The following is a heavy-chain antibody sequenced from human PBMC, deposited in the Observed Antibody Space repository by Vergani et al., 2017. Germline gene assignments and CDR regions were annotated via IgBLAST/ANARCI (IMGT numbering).Heavy chain of an antibody. CDR3: TRDRGYCSGGSCYIRAFDI. V-gene: IGHV3-49*03. J-gene: IGHJ3*02. CDR2: IRSKAYGGTT. D-gene: IGHD2-15*01. CDR1: GFTFGDYA. Sequence: VQLVESGGGLVQPGRSLRLSCTASGFTFGDYAMSWFRQAPGKGLEWVGFIRSKAYGGTTEYAASVKGRFTISRDDSKSIAYLQMNSLKTEDTAVYYCTRDRGYCSGGSCYIRAFDIWGQGTMVTVSS.